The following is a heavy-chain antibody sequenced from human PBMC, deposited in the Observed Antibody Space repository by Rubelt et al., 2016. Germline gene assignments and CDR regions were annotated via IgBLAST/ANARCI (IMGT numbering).Heavy chain of an antibody. CDR2: ISGRGGAT. CDR1: GFTFSIYA. J-gene: IGHJ4*02. V-gene: IGHV3-23*04. CDR3: ARSRAGTYSPLDS. D-gene: IGHD3-10*01. Sequence: EVQLVESGGGLVQPGGSLRLSCAASGFTFSIYAMNWVRQAPGKGLEWFSYISGRGGATYYPDPVRDGFTISKDNSKNTVFLQMNSLRAEDTAVDYCARSRAGTYSPLDSWGQGTLVTVSS.